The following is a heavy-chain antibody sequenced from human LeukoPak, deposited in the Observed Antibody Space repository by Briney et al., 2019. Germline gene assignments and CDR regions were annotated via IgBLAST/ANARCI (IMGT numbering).Heavy chain of an antibody. CDR2: IYYSGST. Sequence: PSETLSLTCTVSGGSISSYYWSWIRQPPGKGLEWIGYIYYSGSTTYNPSLKSRVTISVDTSNNHFSPKLTSVTAADTAVYYCARHARGSYSTSWFDPWGQGTLVTVSS. CDR1: GGSISSYY. D-gene: IGHD1-26*01. J-gene: IGHJ5*02. CDR3: ARHARGSYSTSWFDP. V-gene: IGHV4-59*08.